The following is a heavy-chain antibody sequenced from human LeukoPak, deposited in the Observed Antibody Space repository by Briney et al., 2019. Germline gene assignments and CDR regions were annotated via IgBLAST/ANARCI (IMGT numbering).Heavy chain of an antibody. CDR1: GFTFSSYA. CDR3: AKLVVTAPDDY. J-gene: IGHJ4*02. D-gene: IGHD2-21*02. CDR2: ISGSGGST. Sequence: GGSLRLSCAASGFTFSSYAMSWVRQAPGKGLEWVSGISGSGGSTYYADSVKGRFTISRDNSKSTLNLQMNSLRAEDTAVYYCAKLVVTAPDDYWGQGTLVTVSS. V-gene: IGHV3-23*01.